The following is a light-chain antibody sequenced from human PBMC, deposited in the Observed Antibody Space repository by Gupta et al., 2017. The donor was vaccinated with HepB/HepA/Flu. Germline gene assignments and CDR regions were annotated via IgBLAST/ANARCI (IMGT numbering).Light chain of an antibody. J-gene: IGKJ2*01. CDR2: WAS. Sequence: DSAMIHSPDSLVVYLREQSTNNCKSSQSVLHITKHKNFLAWYQQKPGQPPKLLIFWASTRESGVPERFRASGSGTDFTLTITSLQAEDVAVYYCQQSYSLPYTFGRGTKLEI. CDR3: QQSYSLPYT. CDR1: QSVLHITKHKNF. V-gene: IGKV4-1*01.